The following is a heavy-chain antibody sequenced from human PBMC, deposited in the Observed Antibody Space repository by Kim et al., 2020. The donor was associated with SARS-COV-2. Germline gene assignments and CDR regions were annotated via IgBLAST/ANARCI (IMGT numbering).Heavy chain of an antibody. CDR3: ARVAYYDSSGYYLPYNWFDP. J-gene: IGHJ5*02. CDR1: GYTFTGYY. V-gene: IGHV1-2*02. CDR2: INPNSGGT. D-gene: IGHD3-22*01. Sequence: ASVKVSCKASGYTFTGYYMYWVRQAPGQGLEWMGWINPNSGGTNYAQKFQGRVTMTRDTSISTAYMELSRLRSDDTAVYYCARVAYYDSSGYYLPYNWFDPWGQGTLVTVSS.